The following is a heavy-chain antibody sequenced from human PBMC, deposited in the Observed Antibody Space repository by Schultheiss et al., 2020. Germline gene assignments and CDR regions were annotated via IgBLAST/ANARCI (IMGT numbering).Heavy chain of an antibody. CDR2: IYYSGST. V-gene: IGHV4-39*01. CDR3: ASPSGYDAPSY. Sequence: SQTLSLTCTVSGGSISSSSYYWGWIRQPPGKGLEWIGSIYYSGSTYYNPSLKSRVTISVDTSKNQFSLKLSSVTAADTAVYYCASPSGYDAPSYWGQGTLVTVSS. J-gene: IGHJ4*02. D-gene: IGHD5-12*01. CDR1: GGSISSSSYY.